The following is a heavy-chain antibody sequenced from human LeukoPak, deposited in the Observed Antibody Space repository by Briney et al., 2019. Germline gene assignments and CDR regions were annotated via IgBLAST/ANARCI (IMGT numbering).Heavy chain of an antibody. CDR2: ISYDGSNK. J-gene: IGHJ4*02. D-gene: IGHD4-17*01. V-gene: IGHV3-30*04. CDR3: ARGKSNYGDYVDY. Sequence: GGSLRLSCAASGFTFSSYAMHWVRQAPGKGLEWVAVISYDGSNKYYADSVKGRFTISRDNAKNSLYLQMNSLRVEDTAVYYCARGKSNYGDYVDYWGQGTLVTVSS. CDR1: GFTFSSYA.